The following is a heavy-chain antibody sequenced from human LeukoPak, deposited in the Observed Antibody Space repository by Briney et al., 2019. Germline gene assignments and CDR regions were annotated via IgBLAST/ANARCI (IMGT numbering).Heavy chain of an antibody. CDR3: SRAGHGDPVAN. D-gene: IGHD4-17*01. J-gene: IGHJ4*02. CDR1: GGTFSSYA. V-gene: IGHV1-69*05. CDR2: IIPIFGTA. Sequence: SLKVSCKASGGTFSSYAISWVRQAPGQGLEWMGRIIPIFGTANYAQKFQGRVTITTDESTSTAYMEMSSLRSEDTAVYYCSRAGHGDPVANWGQGTLVTVSS.